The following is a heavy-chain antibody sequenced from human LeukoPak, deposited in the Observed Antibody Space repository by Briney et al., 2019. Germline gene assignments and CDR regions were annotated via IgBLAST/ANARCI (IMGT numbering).Heavy chain of an antibody. CDR2: IDPSDSYT. CDR1: GYSFTSYR. V-gene: IGHV5-10-1*01. J-gene: IGHJ4*02. Sequence: GESLKISCKGSGYSFTSYRISWVRQMPGKGLEWMGRIDPSDSYTNYSLSFQGHVTISADKSISTAYLQWSSLKASDTAMYYCASARAAAGTLLDYWGQGTLVTVSS. D-gene: IGHD6-13*01. CDR3: ASARAAAGTLLDY.